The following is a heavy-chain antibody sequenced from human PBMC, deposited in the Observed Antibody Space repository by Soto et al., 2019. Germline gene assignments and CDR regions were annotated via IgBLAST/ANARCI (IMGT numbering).Heavy chain of an antibody. CDR1: GGSVSSGSYY. CDR2: IFYSGST. CDR3: ARDASAAYYYCYGMDV. Sequence: QVQLQESGPGLVKPSETLSLTCTVSGGSVSSGSYYWSWIRQPPGKGLEWIGYIFYSGSTNYNTSLESRITISVDTSKNQFYLRLSSVTAADTAVYYCARDASAAYYYCYGMDVWGQGTAVTVSS. J-gene: IGHJ6*02. D-gene: IGHD6-13*01. V-gene: IGHV4-61*01.